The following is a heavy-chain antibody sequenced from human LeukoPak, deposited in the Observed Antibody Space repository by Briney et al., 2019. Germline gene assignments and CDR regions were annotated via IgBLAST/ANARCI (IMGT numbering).Heavy chain of an antibody. CDR1: GFTFSSYE. CDR2: ISSSGSTI. D-gene: IGHD2-21*01. J-gene: IGHJ4*02. CDR3: ARGHLFRNGGEYFDY. Sequence: GGSLRLSCAASGFTFSSYEMNWVRQAPGKGLEWVSYISSSGSTIYYADSVKGRFTISRDNAKNSLYLQMNSLRAEDTAVYYCARGHLFRNGGEYFDYWGQGTLVTVSS. V-gene: IGHV3-48*03.